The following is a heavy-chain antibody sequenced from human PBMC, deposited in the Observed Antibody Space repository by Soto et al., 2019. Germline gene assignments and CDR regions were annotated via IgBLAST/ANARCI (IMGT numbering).Heavy chain of an antibody. CDR3: ARVFWESEPAPLTYGAFSGPYFDY. CDR1: GFTFSSYW. D-gene: IGHD3-10*01. J-gene: IGHJ4*02. CDR2: IKQDGSEK. Sequence: EVQLVESGGGLVQPGGSLRLSCAASGFTFSSYWMSWVRQAPGKGLEWVANIKQDGSEKYYVDSVKGRFTISRDNAKNSLYLQMNSLRAEDTAVYYCARVFWESEPAPLTYGAFSGPYFDYWGQGTLVTVSS. V-gene: IGHV3-7*05.